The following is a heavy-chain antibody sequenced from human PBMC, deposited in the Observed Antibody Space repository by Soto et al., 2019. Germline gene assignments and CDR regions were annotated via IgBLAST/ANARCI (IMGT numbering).Heavy chain of an antibody. CDR2: WYRSGVT. Sequence: SETLSLTCDVSGYSISSGYFWGWIRQPPGKGLEWIGSWYRSGVTYYNPSLKGRVTMSVDTSKNQFSLKLNSVTAADTAVYYCARVAYSDRTGNYYCFDYWGQGTLVTVSS. CDR1: GYSISSGYF. V-gene: IGHV4-38-2*01. J-gene: IGHJ4*02. D-gene: IGHD3-22*01. CDR3: ARVAYSDRTGNYYCFDY.